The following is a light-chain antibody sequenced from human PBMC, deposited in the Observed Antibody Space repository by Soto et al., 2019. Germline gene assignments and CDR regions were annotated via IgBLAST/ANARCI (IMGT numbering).Light chain of an antibody. Sequence: AIRMTQSPSSFSASTGDRVTITCRASQGISSYLAWYQQKPGKAPKLLIYAASTLQSGVPSRFSGSGSGTDIPLTISCLQSEDFATYYCQQYYSYPLTFGPGTKVDIK. CDR2: AAS. J-gene: IGKJ3*01. CDR3: QQYYSYPLT. CDR1: QGISSY. V-gene: IGKV1-8*01.